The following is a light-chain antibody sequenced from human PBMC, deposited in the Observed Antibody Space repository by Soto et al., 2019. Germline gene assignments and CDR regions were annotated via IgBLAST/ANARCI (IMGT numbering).Light chain of an antibody. CDR2: RDS. V-gene: IGLV3-9*01. Sequence: SYELTQPVSVSVALGQTATITCGGNDIGSKNVHWYQQKPGQAPVLVLYRDSNRPSGIPERLSGSNSGNTATLTITRAQAEDEADYYCQVWDSSKMVFGGGTKLT. CDR1: DIGSKN. J-gene: IGLJ2*01. CDR3: QVWDSSKMV.